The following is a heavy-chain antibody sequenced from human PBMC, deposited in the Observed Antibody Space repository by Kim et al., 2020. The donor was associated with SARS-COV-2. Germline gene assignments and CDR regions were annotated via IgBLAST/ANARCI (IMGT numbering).Heavy chain of an antibody. CDR3: AKDLHWNQVSH. V-gene: IGHV3-74*01. D-gene: IGHD1-1*01. J-gene: IGHJ4*02. CDR2: INPDASNI. CDR1: GFDFSNNW. Sequence: GGSLRLSCAASGFDFSNNWMLWVRQSPGEGLVWVSRINPDASNIRYADSVKGRFTISRDNAKNTLYLQMNSLRADDTAVYYCAKDLHWNQVSHWGQGSLVTGAS.